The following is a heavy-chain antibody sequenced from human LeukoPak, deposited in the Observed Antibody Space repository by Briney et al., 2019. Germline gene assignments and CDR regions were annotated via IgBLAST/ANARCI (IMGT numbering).Heavy chain of an antibody. J-gene: IGHJ4*02. V-gene: IGHV4-59*01. CDR1: GGSISSYY. Sequence: SETLSLTCTVSGGSISSYYWSWIRQPPGKGLEWIGYIYYSGSTNYNPSLKSRVTISVDTSKNQFSLKLSSVTAADTAVYYCASTMIVVVPPQYYFDYWGQGTLVIVSS. CDR2: IYYSGST. D-gene: IGHD3-22*01. CDR3: ASTMIVVVPPQYYFDY.